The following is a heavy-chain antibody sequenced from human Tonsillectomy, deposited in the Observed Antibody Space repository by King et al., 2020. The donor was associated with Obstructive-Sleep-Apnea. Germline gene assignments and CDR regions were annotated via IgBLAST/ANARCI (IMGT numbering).Heavy chain of an antibody. CDR3: ARVGGPYGDYGVFRFDP. J-gene: IGHJ5*02. CDR1: GFTFSSYW. V-gene: IGHV3-7*03. Sequence: VQLVESGGGVVQPWGSLRLSCAAFGFTFSSYWMGWVRQAPGKGVEWVANINEGGGGRNYVDSVNGRFTISRDKAKNSLFLQMNSPRAEDTAVYYCARVGGPYGDYGVFRFDPWGQETLVTVSS. CDR2: INEGGGGR. D-gene: IGHD4-17*01.